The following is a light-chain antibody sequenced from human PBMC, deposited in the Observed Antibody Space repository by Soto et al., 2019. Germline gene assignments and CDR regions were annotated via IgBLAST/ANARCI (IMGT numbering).Light chain of an antibody. V-gene: IGKV3-20*01. CDR3: QQYGSSISYT. CDR1: QTVSSNY. Sequence: VLTQSPGILSLSPGERATVSCRASQTVSSNYLAWYQQKPGQAPRLLIYGASSRATGIPDRFSGSGSGTDFSLTISRLEPEDFAVYYCQQYGSSISYTFGQGTKLEIK. CDR2: GAS. J-gene: IGKJ2*01.